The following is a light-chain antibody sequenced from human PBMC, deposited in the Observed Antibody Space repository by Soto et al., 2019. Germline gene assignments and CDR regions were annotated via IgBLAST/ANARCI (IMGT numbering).Light chain of an antibody. CDR1: QSIRSS. Sequence: DIPMTQSPSPLSASVGDRVTITCRASQSIRSSLAWYQQKPGKAPKLLIYDASSWESGVPSRFSGSGSGTEFTLTISSLQPDDFATYYCQQYNSYLFTFGPGTKVDIK. J-gene: IGKJ3*01. V-gene: IGKV1-5*01. CDR3: QQYNSYLFT. CDR2: DAS.